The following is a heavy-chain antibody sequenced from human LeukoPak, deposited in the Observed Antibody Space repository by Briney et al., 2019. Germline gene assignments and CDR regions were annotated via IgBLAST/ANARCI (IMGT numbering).Heavy chain of an antibody. CDR2: ISGSGGGT. Sequence: GGSLRLSCAVSGLTFSSSWMDWVRQAPGKGLEWVSAISGSGGGTYYADSVKGRFTISRDSSKNTLYLQMNSLRAEDTAVYYCAKDPAGTMTPYWGQGTLVTVSS. J-gene: IGHJ4*02. V-gene: IGHV3-23*01. D-gene: IGHD3-22*01. CDR1: GLTFSSSW. CDR3: AKDPAGTMTPY.